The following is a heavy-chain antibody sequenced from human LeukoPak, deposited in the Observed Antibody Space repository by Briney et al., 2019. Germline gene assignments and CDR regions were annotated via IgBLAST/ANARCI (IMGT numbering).Heavy chain of an antibody. V-gene: IGHV3-15*07. D-gene: IGHD3-10*01. J-gene: IGHJ5*02. CDR1: GFSFSNAW. Sequence: KSGGSLRLSCAASGFSFSNAWMNWVRQAPGKGLEWVGRILSKTSGGTTDYATPVKGRFTISRDDSKNMLYLHMNSLQIEVTAVYYCADYYASGSYPPWGQGTLVTVSS. CDR3: ADYYASGSYPP. CDR2: ILSKTSGGTT.